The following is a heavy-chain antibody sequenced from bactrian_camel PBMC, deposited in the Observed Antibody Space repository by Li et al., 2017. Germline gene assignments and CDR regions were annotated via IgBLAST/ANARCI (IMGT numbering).Heavy chain of an antibody. V-gene: IGHV3S55*01. J-gene: IGHJ6*01. CDR3: AAQPRSCYYSDLPRSADFPT. Sequence: HVQLVESGGGSVQVGGSLTLSCVASGDTIGRNCMGWFRQIPDREREGVAVMFSDGSTYYADSVRGRFTISQDSTKNTFDLQMNNMKPEDTAMYYCAAQPRSCYYSDLPRSADFPTWGQGTQVTVS. CDR2: MFSDGST. D-gene: IGHD4*01. CDR1: GDTIGRNC.